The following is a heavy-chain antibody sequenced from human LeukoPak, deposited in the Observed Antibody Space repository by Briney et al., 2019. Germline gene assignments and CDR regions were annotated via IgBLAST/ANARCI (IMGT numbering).Heavy chain of an antibody. CDR3: AGTYYYDSSGYYHYSL. J-gene: IGHJ4*02. CDR2: IYYSGTT. V-gene: IGHV4-30-4*07. CDR1: GGSISSGTYS. D-gene: IGHD3-22*01. Sequence: SETLSLTCAVSGGSISSGTYSWSWIRQPPGKGLEWIGYIYYSGTTYYNPSLKSRVTISVDTSKNQFSLKLSSVTAADTAVYYCAGTYYYDSSGYYHYSLWGQGTLVTVSS.